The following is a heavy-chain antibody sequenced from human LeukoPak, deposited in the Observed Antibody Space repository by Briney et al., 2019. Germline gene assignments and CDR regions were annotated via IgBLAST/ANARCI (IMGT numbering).Heavy chain of an antibody. V-gene: IGHV1-69*05. CDR1: GGTFSSYA. D-gene: IGHD6-19*01. CDR3: ARVGGSGWYNWFDP. CDR2: IIPIFGTA. J-gene: IGHJ5*02. Sequence: ASVKVSCKASGGTFSSYAISWVRQAPGQGLEWMGGIIPIFGTANYAQKFQGRVTITTDESTSTACMELSSLRSEDTAVYYCARVGGSGWYNWFDPWGQGTLVTVSS.